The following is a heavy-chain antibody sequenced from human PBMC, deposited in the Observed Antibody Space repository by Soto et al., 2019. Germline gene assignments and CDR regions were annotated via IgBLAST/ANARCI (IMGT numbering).Heavy chain of an antibody. V-gene: IGHV1-18*01. Sequence: VKVSCKASGYTFTSYGISWVRQAPGQGLEWMGWISAYNGNTNYAQKLQGRVTMTTDTSTSTAYMELRSLKSDDTAVYYCASSQDTIFGVVIPPYGMDVWGQGTTVTVSS. CDR2: ISAYNGNT. CDR1: GYTFTSYG. CDR3: ASSQDTIFGVVIPPYGMDV. D-gene: IGHD3-3*01. J-gene: IGHJ6*02.